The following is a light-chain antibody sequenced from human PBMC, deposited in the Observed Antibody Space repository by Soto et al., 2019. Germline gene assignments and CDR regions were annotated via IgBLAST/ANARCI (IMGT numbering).Light chain of an antibody. J-gene: IGKJ4*01. CDR3: QQVKSFLPLT. CDR1: QDISSH. Sequence: IHLTQSPSSLSASVGDSVTITCRASQDISSHLAWYQQKPGKAPKVLIYAASTLESGIPSRFSGSGSGTDFTLTISSLQAEDFATYYCQQVKSFLPLTFXGGTKVDIK. V-gene: IGKV1-9*01. CDR2: AAS.